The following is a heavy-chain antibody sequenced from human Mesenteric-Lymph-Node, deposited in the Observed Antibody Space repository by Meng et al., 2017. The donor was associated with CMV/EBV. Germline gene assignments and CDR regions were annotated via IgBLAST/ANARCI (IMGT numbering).Heavy chain of an antibody. J-gene: IGHJ6*02. V-gene: IGHV3-74*01. CDR1: GFTFSSYW. D-gene: IGHD2-2*02. CDR2: INSDGSVT. Sequence: GGSLRLSCTDSGFTFSSYWMDWVRQVPGKGLVWVSHINSDGSVTNYADSVKGRFTISRDNAKNTLYLQMNSLRAEDTAVYYCARDRLIVVVPAAIGNYYYYGMDVWGQGTTVTVSS. CDR3: ARDRLIVVVPAAIGNYYYYGMDV.